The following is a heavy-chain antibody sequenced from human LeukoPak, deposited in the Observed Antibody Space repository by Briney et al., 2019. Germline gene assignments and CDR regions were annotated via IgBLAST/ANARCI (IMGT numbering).Heavy chain of an antibody. J-gene: IGHJ4*02. Sequence: GESLKISCKGSGYTFTNYWISWVRQMPGKRLEWMGRIDPSASYTNYNPSFRGHITISADKSSSTAYLHWSSLKASDTAMYFCARQYSGYDYYFDYWGQGILVTVSS. CDR2: IDPSASYT. CDR3: ARQYSGYDYYFDY. V-gene: IGHV5-10-1*01. CDR1: GYTFTNYW. D-gene: IGHD5-12*01.